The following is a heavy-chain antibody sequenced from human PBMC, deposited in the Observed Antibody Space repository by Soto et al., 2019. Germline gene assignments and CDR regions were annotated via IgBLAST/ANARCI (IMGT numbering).Heavy chain of an antibody. CDR2: ISGSGGST. D-gene: IGHD3-22*01. CDR1: GFTFSSYA. Sequence: GGSLILSCAASGFTFSSYAMSWVRQAPGKGLEWVSAISGSGGSTYYADSVKGRFTISRDNSKNTLYLQMNSLRAEDTAVYYCAKALSDGDSSGYYAFDIWGQGTMVTVSS. CDR3: AKALSDGDSSGYYAFDI. J-gene: IGHJ3*02. V-gene: IGHV3-23*01.